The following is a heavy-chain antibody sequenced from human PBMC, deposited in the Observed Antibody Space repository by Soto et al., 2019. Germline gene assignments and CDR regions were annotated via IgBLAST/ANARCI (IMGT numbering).Heavy chain of an antibody. J-gene: IGHJ6*02. Sequence: SETLSLTCAVYGGSFSGYYWSWIRQPPGKGLEWIGEINHSGSTNYNPSLKSRVTISVDTSKNQFSLKLSSVTAADTAVYYCASVSPPSYYYGIDVWGQGTTVTVSS. CDR2: INHSGST. CDR1: GGSFSGYY. V-gene: IGHV4-34*01. CDR3: ASVSPPSYYYGIDV.